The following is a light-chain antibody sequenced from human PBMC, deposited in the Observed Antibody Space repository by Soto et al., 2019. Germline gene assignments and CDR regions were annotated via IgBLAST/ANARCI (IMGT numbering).Light chain of an antibody. CDR1: TGAVTSGHY. Sequence: QAVVTQEPSLTVSPGGTVTLTCGSSTGAVTSGHYPYWFQQKPGQAPTTLIYDTSIKHSWTPARFSGSLLGGKAALTLSGAQPGDEADYYCLLFYSGVQVFGGGTKVTVL. V-gene: IGLV7-46*01. CDR3: LLFYSGVQV. CDR2: DTS. J-gene: IGLJ2*01.